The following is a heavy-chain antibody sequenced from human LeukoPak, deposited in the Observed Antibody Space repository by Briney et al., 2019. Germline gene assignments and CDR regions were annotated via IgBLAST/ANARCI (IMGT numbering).Heavy chain of an antibody. Sequence: SETLPLTCAVSRCSLSRSNWWSWVRQPAGKGLEWIGRLYTTGSTNYHPSLKSRITMSVDTSKNQFSLKLSPVTAADTAVYYCARDCSSISCYLYHMDVWGKGTTVTVSS. D-gene: IGHD2-2*01. CDR2: LYTTGST. J-gene: IGHJ6*03. CDR3: ARDCSSISCYLYHMDV. CDR1: RCSLSRSNW. V-gene: IGHV4-4*07.